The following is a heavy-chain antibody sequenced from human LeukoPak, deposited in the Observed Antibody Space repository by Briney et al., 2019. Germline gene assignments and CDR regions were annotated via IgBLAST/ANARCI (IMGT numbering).Heavy chain of an antibody. CDR2: ISGSGGTT. CDR3: AKSIEGVVRGTYYYYSYMDV. CDR1: GLTFSSDG. J-gene: IGHJ6*03. D-gene: IGHD3-3*01. Sequence: GGSLRLSCAASGLTFSSDGMSWVRQAPGKGLEWVSVISGSGGTTYYADSVKGRFTTSRDNSKKTLYLQMNSLGAEDTAVYYYAKSIEGVVRGTYYYYSYMDVWGKGTTVTVSS. V-gene: IGHV3-23*01.